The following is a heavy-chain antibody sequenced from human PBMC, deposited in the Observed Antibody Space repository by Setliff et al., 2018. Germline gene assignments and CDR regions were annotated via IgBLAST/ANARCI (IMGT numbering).Heavy chain of an antibody. CDR3: ARDLGHGGDSDY. D-gene: IGHD2-21*02. J-gene: IGHJ4*02. Sequence: KTSETLSLTCTVSGYSISSGYIWGWIRQPPWKGLEWVGNIGHTGSINYNPSLKSRLTISRDTSKNQVSLKLNSVTATDTAVYYCARDLGHGGDSDYWGQGILVTVSS. CDR2: IGHTGSI. V-gene: IGHV4-38-2*02. CDR1: GYSISSGYI.